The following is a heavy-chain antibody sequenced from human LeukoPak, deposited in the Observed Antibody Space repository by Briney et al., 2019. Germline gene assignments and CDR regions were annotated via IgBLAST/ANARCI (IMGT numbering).Heavy chain of an antibody. V-gene: IGHV3-7*04. Sequence: GGPLRLSCAGSGFTFSTFGFHWVRQAPGKGPEWVANIKEDGSATYYVDSVKGRFTISRDNAKKSLYLQMNSLRAEDTAVYYCARDSPGYLAYDSWGQGTLVTVSS. J-gene: IGHJ4*02. CDR3: ARDSPGYLAYDS. D-gene: IGHD1-1*01. CDR2: IKEDGSAT. CDR1: GFTFSTFG.